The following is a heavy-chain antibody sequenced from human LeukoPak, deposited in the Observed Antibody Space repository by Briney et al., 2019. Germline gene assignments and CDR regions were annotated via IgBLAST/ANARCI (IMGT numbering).Heavy chain of an antibody. CDR2: ISGSGGAT. CDR1: GFTFSSYA. Sequence: GGSLRLSCAASGFTFSSYAMNWVRQAPGKGLEWVSAISGSGGATYYADSVKGRFTISRDNSKNTLYLQMNSLRAEDTAVYYCARDLRVYRRFDYWGQGTLVTVSS. CDR3: ARDLRVYRRFDY. J-gene: IGHJ4*02. V-gene: IGHV3-23*01.